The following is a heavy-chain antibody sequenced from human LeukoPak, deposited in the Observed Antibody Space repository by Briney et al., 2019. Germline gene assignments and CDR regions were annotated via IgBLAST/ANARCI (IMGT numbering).Heavy chain of an antibody. V-gene: IGHV3-23*01. J-gene: IGHJ5*02. CDR1: GFTFSSYA. CDR3: AKDRFIVVVPAAILGP. Sequence: GGSLRLSCAASGFTFSSYAMSWVRQAPGKGLEWVSAISGSGGSTYYADSVKGRFTISRDNSKNTLYLQMNSLRAEDTAVYYCAKDRFIVVVPAAILGPWGQGTLVTVS. CDR2: ISGSGGST. D-gene: IGHD2-2*01.